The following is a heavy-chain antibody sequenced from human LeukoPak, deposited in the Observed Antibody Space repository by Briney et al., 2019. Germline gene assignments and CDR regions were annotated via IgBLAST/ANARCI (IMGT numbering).Heavy chain of an antibody. D-gene: IGHD3-3*01. CDR2: VHLDGRT. V-gene: IGHV4-4*02. J-gene: IGHJ4*02. CDR3: AREGGFYRPLDY. CDR1: GGSVTSTNW. Sequence: SSETLSLTCDVSGGSVTSTNWWTWVRQPPGKGLEWIGEVHLDGRTNYNPSLKSRLIKSVDLPGNHISLKLTSVTAADTAVYYCAREGGFYRPLDYSGQGTLVTVSS.